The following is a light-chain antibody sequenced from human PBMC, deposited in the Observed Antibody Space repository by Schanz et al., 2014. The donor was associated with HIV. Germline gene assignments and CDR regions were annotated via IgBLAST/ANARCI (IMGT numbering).Light chain of an antibody. CDR3: GSWDDSLNGWV. CDR2: GDN. J-gene: IGLJ2*01. Sequence: QSVLTQPPSLSGAPGQWVTVSCSGGSSNIGAGYDVPWYQQLPGTAPKLLIYGDNNRPSGVPDRFSGSKSGTSASLAITGLQAEDEADYYCGSWDDSLNGWVFGGGTKVTVL. V-gene: IGLV1-40*01. CDR1: SSNIGAGYD.